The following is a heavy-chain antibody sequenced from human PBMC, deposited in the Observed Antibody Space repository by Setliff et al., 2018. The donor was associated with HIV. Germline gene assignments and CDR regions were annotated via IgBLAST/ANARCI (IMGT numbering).Heavy chain of an antibody. V-gene: IGHV4-59*11. CDR1: GGSISSHY. CDR2: VYYSGST. J-gene: IGHJ3*02. Sequence: SETLSLTCTVSGGSISSHYWSWIRQHPGKGLEWIGYVYYSGSTNYGPPLKSRVSISVDTSKNQFSLKLSSVTAADTAVYYCARYWQQLGAYAFDIGGQGTMVTVSS. D-gene: IGHD6-13*01. CDR3: ARYWQQLGAYAFDI.